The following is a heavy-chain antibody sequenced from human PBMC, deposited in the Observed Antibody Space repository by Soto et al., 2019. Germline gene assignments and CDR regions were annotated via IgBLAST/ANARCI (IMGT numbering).Heavy chain of an antibody. CDR1: GFTFRSYV. V-gene: IGHV3-30*19. J-gene: IGHJ1*01. Sequence: QVQLVESGGGVVQPGTSLRVSCVGSGFTFRSYVIHWVRQAPGKGLEWVALTSYDGSYKYYGDSVRGRFTISRDNSRNTVDLQMDNLRLEDTALYYCARWGTTGGLDVWGQGTLVSVSS. D-gene: IGHD3-16*01. CDR3: ARWGTTGGLDV. CDR2: TSYDGSYK.